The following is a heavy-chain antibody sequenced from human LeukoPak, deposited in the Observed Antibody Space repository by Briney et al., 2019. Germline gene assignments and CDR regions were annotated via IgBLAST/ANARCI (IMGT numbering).Heavy chain of an antibody. Sequence: GGSLRLSCAASGFTFDDYAMHWVRQAPGKGLEWVSGISWNSGSIGYADSVKGRFTISRDNAKNSLYLQMNSLRAEDMALYYCAKAAGTGLGAFDIWGQGTMVTLSS. J-gene: IGHJ3*02. CDR2: ISWNSGSI. D-gene: IGHD6-13*01. CDR1: GFTFDDYA. V-gene: IGHV3-9*03. CDR3: AKAAGTGLGAFDI.